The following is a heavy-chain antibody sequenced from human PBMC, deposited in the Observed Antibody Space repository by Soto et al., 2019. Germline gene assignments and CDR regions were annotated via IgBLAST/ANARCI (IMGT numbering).Heavy chain of an antibody. CDR3: ATYIAVAGSYYFDY. CDR2: VIPIFGTE. Sequence: QVEVVQSGAEVKKPGSSVKVSWKASGGTFSSHSISWGRQAPGPGLEWMGGVIPIFGTENYAQRFQGRVTITADESTSTAYMELSSLRSEDTAVYYCATYIAVAGSYYFDYWGQGTLVTVSS. CDR1: GGTFSSHS. J-gene: IGHJ4*02. V-gene: IGHV1-69*01. D-gene: IGHD6-19*01.